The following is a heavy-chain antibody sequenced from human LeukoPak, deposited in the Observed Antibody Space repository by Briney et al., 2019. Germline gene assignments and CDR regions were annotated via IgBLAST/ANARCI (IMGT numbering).Heavy chain of an antibody. J-gene: IGHJ4*02. Sequence: PSETLSLTCAVYGGSFSGYYWSWIRQPPGKGLEWIGEINHSGSTNYNPSLKSRVTISVDTSKNQFSLKLSSVTAADTAVYYCAGDWGSINDYWGQGTLVTVSS. CDR3: AGDWGSINDY. D-gene: IGHD3-16*01. CDR2: INHSGST. V-gene: IGHV4-34*01. CDR1: GGSFSGYY.